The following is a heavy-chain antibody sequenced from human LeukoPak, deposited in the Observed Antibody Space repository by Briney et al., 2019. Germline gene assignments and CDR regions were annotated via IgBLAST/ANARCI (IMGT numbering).Heavy chain of an antibody. CDR2: IYYSGST. Sequence: SETLSLTCTVSGGSISSSSYYWGWIRQPPGKGLEWIGSIYYSGSTYYNPSLKSRVTISVDTSKNQFSLNLSSVTAADTAVYYCARLFRITIFGVGLGYFDYWGQGTLVTVPS. CDR3: ARLFRITIFGVGLGYFDY. CDR1: GGSISSSSYY. V-gene: IGHV4-39*01. J-gene: IGHJ4*02. D-gene: IGHD3-3*01.